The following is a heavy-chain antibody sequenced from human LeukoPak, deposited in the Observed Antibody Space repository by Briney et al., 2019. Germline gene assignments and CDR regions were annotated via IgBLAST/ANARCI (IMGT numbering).Heavy chain of an antibody. CDR3: AKTQLGTFDY. J-gene: IGHJ4*02. CDR1: GFTFSSYG. V-gene: IGHV3-30*18. CDR2: ISYDGSNK. Sequence: PGRSLRLSCAASGFTFSSYGMHWVRQAPGKGLEWVAVISYDGSNKYYADSVKGRFTISRDNSKNTLYLQMNSLRAEDTAVYYCAKTQLGTFDYWGQGTLVTVSS. D-gene: IGHD6-13*01.